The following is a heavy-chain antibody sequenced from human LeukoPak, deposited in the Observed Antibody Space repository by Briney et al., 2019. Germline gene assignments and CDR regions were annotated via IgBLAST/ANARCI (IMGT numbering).Heavy chain of an antibody. D-gene: IGHD1-26*01. CDR3: VRQKKSHGNFDY. CDR1: GFTFSDHA. CDR2: VGIATDT. J-gene: IGHJ4*02. Sequence: GGSLRLSCAASGFTFSDHAMHWVSQAPGKGLEWVSAVGIATDTFYPGSVKGRFTISRENAKNSLYLQMNSLRVEDTAVYYCVRQKKSHGNFDYWGQGTLVTVSS. V-gene: IGHV3-13*01.